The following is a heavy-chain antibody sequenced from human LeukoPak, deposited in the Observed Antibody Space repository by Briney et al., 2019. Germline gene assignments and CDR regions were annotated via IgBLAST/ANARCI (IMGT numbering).Heavy chain of an antibody. Sequence: SETLSLTCSVSVVSMNGYYWSWLRQSAGNRLEWIGHVDSSGNTNYNPSLESRVTMSVDTSKKQFSLKLTSVTAADMAVYFCARQFLVGSTFHAFDLWGQATRVTVSS. CDR1: VVSMNGYY. CDR2: VDSSGNT. CDR3: ARQFLVGSTFHAFDL. D-gene: IGHD1-26*01. J-gene: IGHJ3*01. V-gene: IGHV4-4*07.